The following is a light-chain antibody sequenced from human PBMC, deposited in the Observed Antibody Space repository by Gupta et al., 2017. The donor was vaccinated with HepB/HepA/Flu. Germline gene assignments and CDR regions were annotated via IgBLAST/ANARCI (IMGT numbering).Light chain of an antibody. CDR2: GAS. CDR3: QQNNNSPHFT. CDR1: QSVSSN. V-gene: IGKV3-15*01. Sequence: IVMTPSPATLSVSPGERATLSCRASQSVSSNLAWYQQKPGQAPRLLIYGASTRDTGIPARFSGSGSGKDFTLTISSRQHEDFAVYYCQQNNNSPHFTFGRGTXVDIK. J-gene: IGKJ3*01.